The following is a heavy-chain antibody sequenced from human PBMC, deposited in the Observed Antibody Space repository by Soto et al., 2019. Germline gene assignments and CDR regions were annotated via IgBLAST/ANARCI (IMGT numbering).Heavy chain of an antibody. CDR3: ARGGINMVRGVKRWFDP. J-gene: IGHJ5*02. Sequence: SETLSLTCAVSSGSISSSNWWSWVRQPPGKGLEWIGEIYHSGSTNYNPSLKSRVTISVDKSKNQFSLKLSSVTAADTAVYYCARGGINMVRGVKRWFDPWGQGTLVTVSS. CDR2: IYHSGST. D-gene: IGHD3-10*01. V-gene: IGHV4-4*02. CDR1: SGSISSSNW.